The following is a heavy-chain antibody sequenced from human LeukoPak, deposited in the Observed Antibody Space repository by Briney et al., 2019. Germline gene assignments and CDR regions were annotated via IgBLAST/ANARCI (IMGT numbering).Heavy chain of an antibody. J-gene: IGHJ4*02. D-gene: IGHD2-2*01. CDR2: INPARGGT. CDR1: GYTLTRFY. V-gene: IGHV1-2*02. Sequence: ASVKVSCKASGYTLTRFYIHWGRQAPGQGLEWMEWINPARGGTNYAQKFQGRVTLTRDTSINTAYMELSGLTSDDTAMYYCVREDFVVIPAAMRGDYWGQGTLVIVSS. CDR3: VREDFVVIPAAMRGDY.